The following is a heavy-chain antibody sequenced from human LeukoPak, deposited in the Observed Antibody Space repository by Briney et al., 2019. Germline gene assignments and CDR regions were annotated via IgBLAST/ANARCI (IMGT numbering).Heavy chain of an antibody. V-gene: IGHV4-39*01. D-gene: IGHD3-10*01. CDR1: GGSISSSSYY. CDR3: ARRITMVRGVITPFGFDP. CDR2: IYYSGST. Sequence: PSETLSLTCTVSGGSISSSSYYWGWIRQPPGKGLEWIGSIYYSGSTYYNPSLKGRVTISVDTSKNQFSLKLSSVTAADTAVYYCARRITMVRGVITPFGFDPWGQGTLVTVSS. J-gene: IGHJ5*02.